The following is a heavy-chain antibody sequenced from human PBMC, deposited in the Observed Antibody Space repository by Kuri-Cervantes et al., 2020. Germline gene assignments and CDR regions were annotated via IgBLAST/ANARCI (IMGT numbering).Heavy chain of an antibody. CDR3: ARDAGRVRYHLDY. Sequence: SVKVSCKASGGTFSSYAISWVRQAPGQGLEWMGGIIPIFGTANYAQKFQGRVTITADTSASTAYMELSSLGSEDTAVYYCARDAGRVRYHLDYWGQGTLVTVSS. V-gene: IGHV1-69*06. CDR1: GGTFSSYA. J-gene: IGHJ4*02. CDR2: IIPIFGTA. D-gene: IGHD2-2*01.